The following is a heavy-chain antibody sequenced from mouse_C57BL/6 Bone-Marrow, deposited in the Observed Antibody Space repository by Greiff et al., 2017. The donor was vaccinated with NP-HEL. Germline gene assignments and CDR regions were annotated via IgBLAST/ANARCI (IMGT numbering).Heavy chain of an antibody. CDR2: IDPSDSYT. CDR1: GYTFTSYW. V-gene: IGHV1-69*01. J-gene: IGHJ4*01. CDR3: ARDRYYYGSSYDYAMDY. Sequence: QVQLQQPGAELVMPGASVKLSCKASGYTFTSYWMHWVKQRPGQGLEWIGEIDPSDSYTNYNQKFKGKSTLTVDKSSSTAYMQLSSLTSEDSAVYYCARDRYYYGSSYDYAMDYWGQGTSVTVSS. D-gene: IGHD1-1*01.